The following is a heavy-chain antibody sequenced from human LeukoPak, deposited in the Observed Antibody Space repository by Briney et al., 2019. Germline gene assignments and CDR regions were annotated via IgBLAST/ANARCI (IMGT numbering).Heavy chain of an antibody. CDR3: ARGSSWFYFDY. V-gene: IGHV1-2*02. D-gene: IGHD6-13*01. CDR1: GYTFTGYY. Sequence: GASVKVSCKPSGYTFTGYYIHWVRQAPGQGLEWMGWSNSDSGATHYAQTFQGRVTMTRDTSISTAYMELSRLRSDDTAVYYCARGSSWFYFDYWGQGPLVTVSS. J-gene: IGHJ4*02. CDR2: SNSDSGAT.